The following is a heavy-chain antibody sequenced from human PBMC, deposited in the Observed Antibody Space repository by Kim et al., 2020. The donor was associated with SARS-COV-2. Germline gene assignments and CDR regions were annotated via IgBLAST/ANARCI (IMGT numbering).Heavy chain of an antibody. V-gene: IGHV4-39*01. CDR3: ASLLGYCSSTSCYSFDY. D-gene: IGHD2-2*01. Sequence: LKSRVTISVDTSKNQFSLKLRSVTAADTAVYYCASLLGYCSSTSCYSFDYWGQGTLVTVSS. J-gene: IGHJ4*02.